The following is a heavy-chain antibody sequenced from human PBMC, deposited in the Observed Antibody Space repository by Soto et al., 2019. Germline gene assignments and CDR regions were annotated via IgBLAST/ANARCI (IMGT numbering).Heavy chain of an antibody. CDR3: ARDVVPAAHYYYYYGMDV. V-gene: IGHV4-4*02. Sequence: QVQLQESGPGLVKPSGTLSLTCAVSGGSISSSNWWSWVRQPPGKGLEWIGEIYHSGSTNYNPSRKSRVTISVDKSKNQFSLKLSSVTAADTAVYYCARDVVPAAHYYYYYGMDVWGQGTTVTVSS. J-gene: IGHJ6*02. CDR2: IYHSGST. D-gene: IGHD2-2*01. CDR1: GGSISSSNW.